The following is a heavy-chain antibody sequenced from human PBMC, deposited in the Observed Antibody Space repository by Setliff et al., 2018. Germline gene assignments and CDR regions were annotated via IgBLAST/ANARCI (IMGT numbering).Heavy chain of an antibody. J-gene: IGHJ4*02. D-gene: IGHD3-3*01. V-gene: IGHV4-39*07. CDR2: IYYSGST. CDR3: ARRATYYNFWSGYYDY. Sequence: SETLSLTCTVSGGSISSSSYYWGWIRQPPGKGLEWIGSIYYSGSTYYNPSLKSRVAISVDTSRNQFSLKLSSVTAADTAVYYCARRATYYNFWSGYYDYWGQGTLVTVSS. CDR1: GGSISSSSYY.